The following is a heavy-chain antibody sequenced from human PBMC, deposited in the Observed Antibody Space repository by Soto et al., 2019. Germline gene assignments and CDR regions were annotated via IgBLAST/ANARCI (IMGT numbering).Heavy chain of an antibody. D-gene: IGHD3-16*02. CDR2: MNPNSGIT. V-gene: IGHV1-8*01. CDR1: GYTFTSYD. Sequence: ASVKVSCKASGYTFTSYDIHWVRQATGQGLEWMGWMNPNSGITEFAQKFQGRVTMTRTTSTTTAYMELSSLRSDDTAVYYCARYRDYYLGRDVWGQETTVTVSS. CDR3: ARYRDYYLGRDV. J-gene: IGHJ6*02.